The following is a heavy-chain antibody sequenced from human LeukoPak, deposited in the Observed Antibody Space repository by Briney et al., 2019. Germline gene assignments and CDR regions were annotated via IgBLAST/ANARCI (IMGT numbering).Heavy chain of an antibody. Sequence: SETLSLTCNVSGGSINSNSYYWGWIRQSPGKGLEWIGSIYYSGSTYYNPSLKSRVTISVDTSKNQFSLKLSSVTAADTAVYYCARQGYIVVVPAAPFDYWGQGTLVTVSS. D-gene: IGHD2-2*01. CDR3: ARQGYIVVVPAAPFDY. V-gene: IGHV4-39*01. J-gene: IGHJ4*02. CDR1: GGSINSNSYY. CDR2: IYYSGST.